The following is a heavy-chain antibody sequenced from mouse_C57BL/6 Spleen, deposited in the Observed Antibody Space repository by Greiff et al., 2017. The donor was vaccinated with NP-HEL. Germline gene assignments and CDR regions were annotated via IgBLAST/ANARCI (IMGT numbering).Heavy chain of an antibody. CDR1: GYTFTSYW. CDR2: IYPGSGST. CDR3: ARSYYYGSSSNFDV. J-gene: IGHJ1*03. D-gene: IGHD1-1*01. Sequence: VQLQQPGAELVKPGASVKMSCKASGYTFTSYWITWVKQRPGQGLEWIGDIYPGSGSTNYNEKFKSKATLTVDTSSSTAYMQLSSLTSEDSAVYYCARSYYYGSSSNFDVWGTGTTVTVSS. V-gene: IGHV1-55*01.